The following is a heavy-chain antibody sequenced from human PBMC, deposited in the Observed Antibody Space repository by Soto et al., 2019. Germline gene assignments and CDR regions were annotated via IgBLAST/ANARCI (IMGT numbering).Heavy chain of an antibody. Sequence: ASVKVSCKASGYTFTSYDINWVRQATGQGLEWMGWMNPNSGNTGYAQKFQGRVTMTEDTSTDTAYMELSSLRSEDTAVYYCATLIAAAARDYWGQGTLVTVSS. CDR2: MNPNSGNT. D-gene: IGHD6-13*01. CDR3: ATLIAAAARDY. V-gene: IGHV1-8*01. J-gene: IGHJ4*02. CDR1: GYTFTSYD.